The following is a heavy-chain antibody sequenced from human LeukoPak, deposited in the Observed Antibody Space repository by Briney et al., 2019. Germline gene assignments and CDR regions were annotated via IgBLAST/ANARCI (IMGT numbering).Heavy chain of an antibody. D-gene: IGHD6-13*01. CDR3: ARALEDSSSWYGVDY. V-gene: IGHV3-30-3*01. CDR1: GFTFSSYW. Sequence: GGSLRLSCAASGFTFSSYWMSWVRQAPGKGLEWVAVISYDGSNKYYADSVKGRFTISRDNSKNTLYLQMNSLRAEDTAVYYCARALEDSSSWYGVDYWGQGTLVTVSS. J-gene: IGHJ4*02. CDR2: ISYDGSNK.